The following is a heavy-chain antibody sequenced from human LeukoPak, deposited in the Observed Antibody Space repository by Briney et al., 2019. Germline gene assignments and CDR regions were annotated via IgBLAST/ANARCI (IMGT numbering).Heavy chain of an antibody. CDR3: ARHTFVRFDY. J-gene: IGHJ4*02. V-gene: IGHV4-34*01. D-gene: IGHD2-2*02. Sequence: SETLSLTCAVYGGSFSGYYWSWIRQPPGKGLEWIGEINHSGSTNYNPSLKSRVTISVDTSKNQFSLKLSSVTAADTAAYYCARHTFVRFDYWGQGTLVTVSS. CDR1: GGSFSGYY. CDR2: INHSGST.